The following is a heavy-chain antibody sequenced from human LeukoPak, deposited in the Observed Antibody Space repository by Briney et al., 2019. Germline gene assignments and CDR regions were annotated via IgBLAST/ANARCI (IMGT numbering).Heavy chain of an antibody. J-gene: IGHJ4*02. D-gene: IGHD3-3*01. CDR1: GYTFTTYY. CDR2: INTNSSDT. V-gene: IGHV1-2*02. Sequence: SVKLSCKTSGYTFTTYYFHWLRQAPGQGLEWMGWINTNSSDTIYAQKFLGRVTMTRDTSISTAYMELTTLTSDDTAVYYCVRDGVGTYDYWGQGTLVTVSS. CDR3: VRDGVGTYDY.